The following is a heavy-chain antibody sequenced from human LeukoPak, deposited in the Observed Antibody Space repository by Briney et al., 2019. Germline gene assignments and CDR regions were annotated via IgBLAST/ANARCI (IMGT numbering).Heavy chain of an antibody. V-gene: IGHV3-11*04. Sequence: GGSLRLSCAASGFTFSDYYMSWIRQAPGKGLEWVSYISRSGSAIYYADSVKGRFTISRDNAENSLYLQMNSLRAEDTAVYYCARGSDTAMVLFYYFDYWGQGTLVTVSS. D-gene: IGHD5-18*01. CDR2: ISRSGSAI. CDR3: ARGSDTAMVLFYYFDY. CDR1: GFTFSDYY. J-gene: IGHJ4*02.